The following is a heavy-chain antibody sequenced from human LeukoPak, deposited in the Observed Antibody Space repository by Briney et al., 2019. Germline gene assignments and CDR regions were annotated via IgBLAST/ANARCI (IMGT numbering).Heavy chain of an antibody. Sequence: SETLSLTCTVSGGSISSYYWSWIRQPPGKGLEWIGEINHSGSTNYNPSLKSRVTISVDTSKNQFSLKLSSVTAADTAVYYCARRMRYYDSSGYRPWGQGTLVTVSS. V-gene: IGHV4-34*01. J-gene: IGHJ1*01. CDR1: GGSISSYY. D-gene: IGHD3-22*01. CDR3: ARRMRYYDSSGYRP. CDR2: INHSGST.